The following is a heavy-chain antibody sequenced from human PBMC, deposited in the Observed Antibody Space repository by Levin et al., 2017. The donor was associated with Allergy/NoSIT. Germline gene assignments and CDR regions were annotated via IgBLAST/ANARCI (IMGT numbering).Heavy chain of an antibody. CDR3: AKDQEGIVAAGNNFDY. J-gene: IGHJ4*02. CDR1: GFTFSSYA. V-gene: IGHV3-23*01. D-gene: IGHD6-13*01. Sequence: PGGSLRLSCAASGFTFSSYAMSWVRQAPGKGLEWVSAISGSGGSTYYADSVKGRFTISRDNSKNTLYLQMNSLRAEDTALYYCAKDQEGIVAAGNNFDYWGQGTLVTVSS. CDR2: ISGSGGST.